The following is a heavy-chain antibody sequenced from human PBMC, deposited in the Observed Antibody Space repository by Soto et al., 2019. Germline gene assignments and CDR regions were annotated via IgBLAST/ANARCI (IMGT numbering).Heavy chain of an antibody. J-gene: IGHJ4*02. Sequence: QVQLQESGPGLVKPSETLSLTCAVSGDSISSYYCMWIRQPPGKGLESIGYLYYGRSANYNPSLRSRLPLEVHTPTTQCSMRLSSITAADTAVHSCALLSTAAGPEYGGQGTLVTVSS. D-gene: IGHD6-13*01. CDR1: GDSISSYY. CDR3: ALLSTAAGPEY. CDR2: LYYGRSA. V-gene: IGHV4-59*01.